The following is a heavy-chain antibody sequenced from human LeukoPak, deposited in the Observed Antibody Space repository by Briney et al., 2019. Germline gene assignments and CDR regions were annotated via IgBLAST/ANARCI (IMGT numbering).Heavy chain of an antibody. Sequence: GGSLRLSCTASGLTFGDYAMSWVRQAPGKGLEWVGFIRSKAYGGTREYAASVKGRFTISRDDSKSIAYLQMNGLKTEDTAVYYCARGGTSAGGSCYSGYWGQGTLVTVSS. D-gene: IGHD2-15*01. CDR1: GLTFGDYA. CDR2: IRSKAYGGTR. CDR3: ARGGTSAGGSCYSGY. V-gene: IGHV3-49*04. J-gene: IGHJ4*02.